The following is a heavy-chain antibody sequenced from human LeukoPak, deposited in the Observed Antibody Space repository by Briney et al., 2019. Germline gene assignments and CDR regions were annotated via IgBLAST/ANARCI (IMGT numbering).Heavy chain of an antibody. CDR2: ISSSGDTI. CDR3: AKDFLGEGY. CDR1: GFTFSSYE. J-gene: IGHJ4*02. V-gene: IGHV3-48*03. Sequence: GGSLRLSCAASGFTFSSYEMNWVRQAPGKGLEWVSYISSSGDTIYYADSVRGRFTISRDNSKNTLYLQMNSLRAEDTAIYYCAKDFLGEGYWGQGTLVTVSS. D-gene: IGHD3-16*01.